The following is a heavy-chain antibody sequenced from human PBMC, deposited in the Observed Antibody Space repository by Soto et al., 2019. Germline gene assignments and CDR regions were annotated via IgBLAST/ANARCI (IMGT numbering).Heavy chain of an antibody. CDR1: AGTFSSYA. V-gene: IGHV1-69*13. D-gene: IGHD6-13*01. Sequence: ASVKVSCKASAGTFSSYAISWVRQAPGQGLEWMGGIIPIFGTANYAQKFQGRVTITADESTRTAYMELSSLRSEDTAVYYCARRRNGAAGALDYWGQGTLVTVSS. CDR3: ARRRNGAAGALDY. J-gene: IGHJ4*02. CDR2: IIPIFGTA.